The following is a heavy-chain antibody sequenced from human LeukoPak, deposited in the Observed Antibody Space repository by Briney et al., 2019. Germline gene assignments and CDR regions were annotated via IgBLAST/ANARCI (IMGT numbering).Heavy chain of an antibody. CDR3: ARAIVVVPAAMRAVDDAFDI. CDR1: GYTFTSYG. CDR2: ISAYNGNT. Sequence: ASVKVSCKASGYTFTSYGISWVRQAPGQGLEWMGWISAYNGNTNYAQKLQGRVTMTTDTSTSTAYMELRSLRSDDTAVYYCARAIVVVPAAMRAVDDAFDIWGQGTMVTVSS. J-gene: IGHJ3*02. V-gene: IGHV1-18*01. D-gene: IGHD2-2*01.